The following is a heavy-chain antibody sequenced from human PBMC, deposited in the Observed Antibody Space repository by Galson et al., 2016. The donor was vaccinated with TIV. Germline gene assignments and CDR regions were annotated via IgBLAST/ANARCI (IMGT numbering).Heavy chain of an antibody. Sequence: SVKVSCKASGYMFTTYGMHWVRQAPGQRLEWMGWVYAGNTKYSQKFQGRVSISRDTSASTTYMELSSLRPEDTAVYYCARDYDEIPGFFFDYWGQGTLVIVST. V-gene: IGHV1-3*01. J-gene: IGHJ4*02. D-gene: IGHD3-3*01. CDR1: GYMFTTYG. CDR3: ARDYDEIPGFFFDY. CDR2: VYAGNT.